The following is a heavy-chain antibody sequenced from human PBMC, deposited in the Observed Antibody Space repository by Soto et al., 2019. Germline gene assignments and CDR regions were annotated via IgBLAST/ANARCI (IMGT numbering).Heavy chain of an antibody. Sequence: GGSLRLSCSASGFTFSSYAMHWVRQAPGKGLEYVSAISSNGGSTYYADSVKGSFTISRDNSKNTLYLQMSSLRAEDAAVYYCVTAKGIVVVVAAFDSWGQGTLVTVSS. J-gene: IGHJ4*02. V-gene: IGHV3-64D*06. CDR1: GFTFSSYA. D-gene: IGHD2-15*01. CDR2: ISSNGGST. CDR3: VTAKGIVVVVAAFDS.